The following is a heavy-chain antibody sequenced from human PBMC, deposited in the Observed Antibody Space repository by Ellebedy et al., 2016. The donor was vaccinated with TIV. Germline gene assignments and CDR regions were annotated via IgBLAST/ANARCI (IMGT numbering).Heavy chain of an antibody. J-gene: IGHJ4*02. Sequence: GGSLRLSCAASGFTFSNAWMSWVRQAPGKGLEWVGRIKSKTDGGTTDYAAPVKGRFTNSRDDSKNTLYLQMYSLKTEDTAVYYCTTDEMDGIVGATNFDYWGQGTLVTVSS. D-gene: IGHD1-26*01. CDR1: GFTFSNAW. V-gene: IGHV3-15*01. CDR3: TTDEMDGIVGATNFDY. CDR2: IKSKTDGGTT.